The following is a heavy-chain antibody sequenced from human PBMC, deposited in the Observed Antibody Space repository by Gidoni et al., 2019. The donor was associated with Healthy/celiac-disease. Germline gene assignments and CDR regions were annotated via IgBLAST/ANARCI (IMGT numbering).Heavy chain of an antibody. D-gene: IGHD1-1*01. V-gene: IGHV3-48*02. CDR3: ARAEDWNDFDYYYGMDV. CDR2: ISSSSSTI. Sequence: EVQLVESGGGLVQPGGSLRLSCAASGFPFSSYSMNWVRQAPGKGLEWVSYISSSSSTIYYADSVKGRFTISRDNAKNSLYLQMNSLRDEDTAVYYCARAEDWNDFDYYYGMDVWGQGTTVTVSS. J-gene: IGHJ6*02. CDR1: GFPFSSYS.